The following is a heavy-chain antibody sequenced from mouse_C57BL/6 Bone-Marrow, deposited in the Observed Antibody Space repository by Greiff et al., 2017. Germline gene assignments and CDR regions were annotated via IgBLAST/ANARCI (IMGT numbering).Heavy chain of an antibody. D-gene: IGHD2-4*01. CDR3: ARLDYDYDGGFAY. V-gene: IGHV1-52*01. J-gene: IGHJ3*01. Sequence: QVHVKQPGAELVRPGSSVKLSCKASGYTFTSYWMHWVKQRPIQGLEWIGNIDPSDSETHYNQKFKDKATLTVDKSSSTAYMQLSSLTSEDSAVYYCARLDYDYDGGFAYWGQGTLVTVSA. CDR2: IDPSDSET. CDR1: GYTFTSYW.